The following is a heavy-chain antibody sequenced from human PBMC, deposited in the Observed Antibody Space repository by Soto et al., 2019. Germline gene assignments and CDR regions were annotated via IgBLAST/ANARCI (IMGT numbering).Heavy chain of an antibody. CDR3: ASGDYDILTGAFDAFDI. Sequence: VQLVESGGGLVQPGGSLRLSCAASGFTFSSYWMSWVRQAPGKGLEWVANIKQDGSEKYYVDSVKGRFTISRDNAKNSLYLQMNSLRAEDTAVYYCASGDYDILTGAFDAFDIWGQGTMVTVSS. CDR2: IKQDGSEK. D-gene: IGHD3-9*01. J-gene: IGHJ3*02. CDR1: GFTFSSYW. V-gene: IGHV3-7*01.